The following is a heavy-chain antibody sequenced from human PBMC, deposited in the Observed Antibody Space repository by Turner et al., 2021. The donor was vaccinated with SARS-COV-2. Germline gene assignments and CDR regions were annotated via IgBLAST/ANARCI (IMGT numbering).Heavy chain of an antibody. CDR2: ISYDGSNK. Sequence: QVQLVESWGGVVQPGRSLSHYCAASGFTFRSYGKRWVRQAPGKGLEWVAVISYDGSNKYDADSVKGRFTNSRYNSKHTLYLQMNSLRAEDTAVYYCAKGASQHFDYWGQGTLVTVSS. D-gene: IGHD5-18*01. J-gene: IGHJ4*02. CDR3: AKGASQHFDY. CDR1: GFTFRSYG. V-gene: IGHV3-30*18.